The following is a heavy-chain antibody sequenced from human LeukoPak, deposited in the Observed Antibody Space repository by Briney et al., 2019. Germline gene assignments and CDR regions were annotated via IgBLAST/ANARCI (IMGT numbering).Heavy chain of an antibody. CDR1: GGSISSGGYY. CDR3: ARVRHGRDGYRTDGYYFDY. V-gene: IGHV4-31*11. D-gene: IGHD5-24*01. Sequence: SETLSLTCAVSGGSISSGGYYWSWIRQHPGKGLEWIGYIYYSGSTYYNPSLKSRVTISVDTSKNQFSLKLSSVTAADTAMYYCARVRHGRDGYRTDGYYFDYWGQGTLVTVSS. J-gene: IGHJ4*02. CDR2: IYYSGST.